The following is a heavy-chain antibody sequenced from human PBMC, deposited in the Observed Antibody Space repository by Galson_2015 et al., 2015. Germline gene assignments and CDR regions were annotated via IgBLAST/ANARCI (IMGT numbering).Heavy chain of an antibody. J-gene: IGHJ6*02. V-gene: IGHV4-59*01. CDR3: PRLPGVVERYYYYYYGMDV. D-gene: IGHD2-15*01. Sequence: SETLSLTCTVSGGSISSFYWSWIRQPPGKGLEWIGYIYYSGSTNYNPSLKSRVTISADTSKNQFSLKLSSVTAADTAVYYCPRLPGVVERYYYYYYGMDVWGQGTTVTVSS. CDR2: IYYSGST. CDR1: GGSISSFY.